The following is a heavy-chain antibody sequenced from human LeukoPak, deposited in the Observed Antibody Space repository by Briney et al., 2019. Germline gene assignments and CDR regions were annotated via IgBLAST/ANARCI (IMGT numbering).Heavy chain of an antibody. Sequence: PGGSLRLSCAASGFTFSNAWMSWVRQAPGKGLEWVCRIKSKTDGGTTDYAAPVKGRFTISRDDSKNTLYLQMNSLKTEDTAVYYCTAYYYEYSSSPTDYWGQGTLVTVSS. CDR3: TAYYYEYSSSPTDY. J-gene: IGHJ4*02. CDR2: IKSKTDGGTT. V-gene: IGHV3-15*01. D-gene: IGHD6-6*01. CDR1: GFTFSNAW.